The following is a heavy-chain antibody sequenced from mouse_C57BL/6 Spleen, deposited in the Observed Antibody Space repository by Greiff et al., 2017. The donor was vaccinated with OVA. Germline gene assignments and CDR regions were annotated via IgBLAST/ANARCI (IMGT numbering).Heavy chain of an antibody. J-gene: IGHJ1*03. V-gene: IGHV2-2*01. CDR2: IWSGGST. D-gene: IGHD1-1*01. CDR3: ARDTTVVATWNWYFDV. CDR1: GFSLTSYG. Sequence: QVQLQQSGPGLVQPSQSLSITCTVSGFSLTSYGVHWVRQSPGKGLEWLGVIWSGGSTDYNAAFISILSISKDNSKSQVFFKMNSLQADDTAIYYCARDTTVVATWNWYFDVWGTGTTVTVSS.